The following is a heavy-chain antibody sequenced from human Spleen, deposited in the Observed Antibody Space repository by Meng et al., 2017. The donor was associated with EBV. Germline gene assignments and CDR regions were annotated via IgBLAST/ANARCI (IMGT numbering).Heavy chain of an antibody. CDR2: IHHSGST. V-gene: IGHV4-4*02. D-gene: IGHD4-17*01. CDR1: GGSSSSSKW. CDR3: ATTYGDDSHYFDY. Sequence: QVQLQESGPGLAKPSGTLSLTGGVCGGSSSSSKWWSWVRQPPGKGLEWIGEIHHSGSTNFNPSLKSRVTISVDKSKNQFSLKLSSVTAADTAVYYCATTYGDDSHYFDYWGQGTLVTVSS. J-gene: IGHJ4*02.